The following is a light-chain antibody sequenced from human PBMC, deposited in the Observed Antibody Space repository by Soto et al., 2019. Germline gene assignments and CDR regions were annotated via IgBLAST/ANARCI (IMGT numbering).Light chain of an antibody. CDR2: GAS. CDR3: QQGYSILYN. V-gene: IGKV1-39*01. CDR1: QSITTY. Sequence: DIQMTQSPSSLSASVGDRVTISCRASQSITTYVNWYQHKPGKAPNLLIYGASSLQSAVPSRFSCSGSGTEFPLTMSSPESEEFGTQFCQQGYSILYNFGQGTKLEIK. J-gene: IGKJ2*01.